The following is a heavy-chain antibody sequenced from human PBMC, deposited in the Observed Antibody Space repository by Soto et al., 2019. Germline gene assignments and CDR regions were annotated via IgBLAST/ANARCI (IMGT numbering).Heavy chain of an antibody. CDR3: ARDRGSYSRYFDY. D-gene: IGHD1-26*01. J-gene: IGHJ4*02. Sequence: QVQLVESGGGVVQPGRSLRLSCAASGFTFRTYAMHWVRQAPGKGLEWVAVMSYDGSNKYYADSVKGRFTISRDNSKNTLYLQMSSLRTEDTAVYYCARDRGSYSRYFDYWGQGTLVTVSS. V-gene: IGHV3-30-3*01. CDR1: GFTFRTYA. CDR2: MSYDGSNK.